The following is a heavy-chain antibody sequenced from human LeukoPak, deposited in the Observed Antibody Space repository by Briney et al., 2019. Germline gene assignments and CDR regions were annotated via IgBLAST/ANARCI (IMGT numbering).Heavy chain of an antibody. CDR3: ARELGYCSGGSCGY. CDR1: GFTFSSYA. J-gene: IGHJ4*02. V-gene: IGHV3-21*01. Sequence: GGSLRLSCAASGFTFSSYAMSWVRQAPGKGLEWVSSISGSSSYIYYADSVRGRFTISRDNAKNSLYLQMNSLRAEDTAVYYCARELGYCSGGSCGYWGQGTLVTVSS. CDR2: ISGSSSYI. D-gene: IGHD2-15*01.